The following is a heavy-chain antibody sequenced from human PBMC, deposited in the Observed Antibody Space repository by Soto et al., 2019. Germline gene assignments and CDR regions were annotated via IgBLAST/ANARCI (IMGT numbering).Heavy chain of an antibody. D-gene: IGHD6-19*01. Sequence: PSETLSLTCTVSGGSIISYYWSWIRQPPGKGLEWIGYIYYSGSTNYNPSLKSRVTISVDTSRNQFSLRLSSVTAADTAVYYCARVTPLYSSGWADYFDYWGQGTLVTVSS. CDR2: IYYSGST. CDR1: GGSIISYY. V-gene: IGHV4-59*01. J-gene: IGHJ4*02. CDR3: ARVTPLYSSGWADYFDY.